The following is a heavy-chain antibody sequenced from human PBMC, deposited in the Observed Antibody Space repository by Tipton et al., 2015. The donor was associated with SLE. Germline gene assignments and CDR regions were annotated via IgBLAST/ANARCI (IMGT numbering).Heavy chain of an antibody. CDR3: ARDGGDTMIVDRGNYYYYYGMDV. CDR2: IRYDGSNK. Sequence: SLRLSCAASGFTFSSYGMHWVRQAPGKGLEWVAFIRYDGSNKYNADSVKGRFTISRDNSKNTLYLQMNSLRAEDTAVYYCARDGGDTMIVDRGNYYYYYGMDVWGQGTTVTVSS. D-gene: IGHD3-22*01. CDR1: GFTFSSYG. J-gene: IGHJ6*02. V-gene: IGHV3-30*02.